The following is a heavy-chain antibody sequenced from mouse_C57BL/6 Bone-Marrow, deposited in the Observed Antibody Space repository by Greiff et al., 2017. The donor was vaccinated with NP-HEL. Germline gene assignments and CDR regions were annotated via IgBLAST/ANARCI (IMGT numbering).Heavy chain of an antibody. CDR2: IWTGGGT. D-gene: IGHD1-1*01. Sequence: QVQLKESGPGLVAPSQSLSITCTVSGFSLTSYAISWVRQPPGKGLEWLGVIWTGGGTNYNSALKSRLSISKDNSKSQVFLKMNSLQTDDTARDYCARNKLLLLRYAMDYWGQGTSVTVSS. CDR1: GFSLTSYA. V-gene: IGHV2-9-1*01. CDR3: ARNKLLLLRYAMDY. J-gene: IGHJ4*01.